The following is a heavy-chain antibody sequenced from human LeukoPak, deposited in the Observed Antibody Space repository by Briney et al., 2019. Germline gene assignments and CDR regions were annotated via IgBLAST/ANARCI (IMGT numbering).Heavy chain of an antibody. CDR3: ARDPPQYYDYVWGSYRWRYFDY. Sequence: PGGSLRLSCAASGFTFSSYSMNWVRQAPGKGLEWVSYISSSSSTIYYADSVKGRFTISRDNAKNSLYLQMNSLRAEDTAVYYCARDPPQYYDYVWGSYRWRYFDYWGQGTLVTVFS. V-gene: IGHV3-48*01. CDR2: ISSSSSTI. CDR1: GFTFSSYS. J-gene: IGHJ4*02. D-gene: IGHD3-16*02.